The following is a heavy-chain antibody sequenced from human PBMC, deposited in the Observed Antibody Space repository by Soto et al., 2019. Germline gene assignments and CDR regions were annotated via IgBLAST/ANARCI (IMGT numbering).Heavy chain of an antibody. CDR3: AAVGGYSSGPDAFDI. CDR2: VVVGSGNT. J-gene: IGHJ3*02. D-gene: IGHD6-19*01. Sequence: GASVKVSCKASGFTFTSSAVQWVRQARGQRLEWIGWVVVGSGNTNYAQKFQERVTITRDMSTSTAYMELSSLRSEDTAVYYCAAVGGYSSGPDAFDIWGQGTMVTVSS. CDR1: GFTFTSSA. V-gene: IGHV1-58*01.